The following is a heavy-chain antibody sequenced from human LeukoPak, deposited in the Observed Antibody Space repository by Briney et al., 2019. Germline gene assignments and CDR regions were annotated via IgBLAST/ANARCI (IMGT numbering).Heavy chain of an antibody. CDR1: GYTFTGYY. CDR3: ARGEAVMVGGVFDY. Sequence: ASVKVSCKASGYTFTGYYMHWVRQAPGQGLEWMGWINPNSGGTNYAQKFQGRVTMTRDTSISTAYMELSRLRSDDTAVYYCARGEAVMVGGVFDYWGQGPLVTVSS. J-gene: IGHJ4*02. V-gene: IGHV1-2*02. D-gene: IGHD5-18*01. CDR2: INPNSGGT.